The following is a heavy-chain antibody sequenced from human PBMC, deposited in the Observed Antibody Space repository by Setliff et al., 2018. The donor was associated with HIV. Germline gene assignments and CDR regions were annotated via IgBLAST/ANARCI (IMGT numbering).Heavy chain of an antibody. J-gene: IGHJ4*02. CDR1: GGSIRNGLYY. V-gene: IGHV4-39*02. D-gene: IGHD4-17*01. CDR2: VYYSGST. Sequence: PSETLSLTCTVYGGSIRNGLYYWHWIRQPPGKGLEWIGSVYYSGSTYYQPSIKSRVTISIATSNNQISLRLSSVTAADTAMYYCVRDDYGYNGKGFDYWGPGTLVTVS. CDR3: VRDDYGYNGKGFDY.